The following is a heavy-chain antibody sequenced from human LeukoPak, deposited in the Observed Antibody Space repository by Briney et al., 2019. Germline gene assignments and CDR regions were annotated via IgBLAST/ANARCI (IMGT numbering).Heavy chain of an antibody. CDR1: GGSISGDY. J-gene: IGHJ4*02. Sequence: SETLSLTCTVSGGSISGDYWSWIRQPAGTGLEWIGRIYTSGSTIYNPSLKSRVTMSVDTSKNQFSLRLNSVTAADTAVYYCARDLVAGSDYWGQGTLVTVSS. CDR3: ARDLVAGSDY. V-gene: IGHV4-4*07. CDR2: IYTSGST. D-gene: IGHD6-19*01.